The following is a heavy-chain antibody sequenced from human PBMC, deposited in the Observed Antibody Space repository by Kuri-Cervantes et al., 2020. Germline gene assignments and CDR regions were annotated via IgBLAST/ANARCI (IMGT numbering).Heavy chain of an antibody. CDR2: ISSSSSTI. V-gene: IGHV3-48*02. J-gene: IGHJ6*02. D-gene: IGHD1-26*01. CDR1: GFTFSSYS. Sequence: GGSLRLSCAASGFTFSSYSMNWVRQAPGKGLEWVSYISSSSSTIYYADSVKGRFTISRDNAKNSLYLQMNSLRDEDTAVYYCARDGIVGATGTYYYYGMDVWGQGTTVTVSS. CDR3: ARDGIVGATGTYYYYGMDV.